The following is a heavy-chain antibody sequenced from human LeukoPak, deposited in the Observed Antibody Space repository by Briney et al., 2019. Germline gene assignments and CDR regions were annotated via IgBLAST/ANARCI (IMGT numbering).Heavy chain of an antibody. CDR2: IKQDGSEK. V-gene: IGHV3-7*02. CDR1: GFTFSSYW. Sequence: GGSLRLSCTASGFTFSSYWMSWVRQAPGKGLEWVANIKQDGSEKYYVDSVKGRFTISRDNAKNSLYLQMNSLRAEDTAVYHCARGRDNYDSSGYYLWGQGTMVTVSS. D-gene: IGHD3-22*01. CDR3: ARGRDNYDSSGYYL. J-gene: IGHJ3*01.